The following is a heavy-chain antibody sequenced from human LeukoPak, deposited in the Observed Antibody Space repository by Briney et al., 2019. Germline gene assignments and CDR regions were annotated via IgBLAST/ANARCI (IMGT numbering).Heavy chain of an antibody. CDR3: ARAGALGSGAFDI. D-gene: IGHD7-27*01. CDR2: IYYSGST. V-gene: IGHV4-31*03. CDR1: GGSISSGGYY. Sequence: SQTLSLTCTVSGGSISSGGYYWSWIRQHPGKGLEWIGYIYYSGSTYYNPSLKSRVTISVDTSKNQFSLKLSSVTAADTAVYYCARAGALGSGAFDIWGQGTMVTVSS. J-gene: IGHJ3*02.